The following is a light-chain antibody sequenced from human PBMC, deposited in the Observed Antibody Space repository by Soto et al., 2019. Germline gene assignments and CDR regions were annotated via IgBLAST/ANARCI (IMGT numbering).Light chain of an antibody. V-gene: IGKV3-20*01. CDR1: QSVSSSY. CDR3: QQYGSSPMYT. Sequence: EIVLTQSPGTLSLSPGERATLSCRASQSVSSSYLAWYQQKPGQAPRLLIYGASSRATGIPDRXSGSXSGXXXXXXXXXXXPEDFAVXYCQQYGSSPMYTFGQGTKLEIK. J-gene: IGKJ2*01. CDR2: GAS.